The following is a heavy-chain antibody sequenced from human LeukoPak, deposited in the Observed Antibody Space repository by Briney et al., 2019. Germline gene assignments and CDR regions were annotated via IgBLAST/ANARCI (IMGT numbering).Heavy chain of an antibody. D-gene: IGHD1-26*01. CDR2: IHYDGSNN. CDR1: GFTFSSYA. V-gene: IGHV3-30*02. J-gene: IGHJ6*03. Sequence: GSLRLSCASSGFTFSSYAMHWVRPAPGKGLEWVAFIHYDGSNNYYADSVKSRFTISRDNSKNTLYLQMNTLRADDTAVYYCAKGRGWEASYYYYYMDVWGKGTTVTISS. CDR3: AKGRGWEASYYYYYMDV.